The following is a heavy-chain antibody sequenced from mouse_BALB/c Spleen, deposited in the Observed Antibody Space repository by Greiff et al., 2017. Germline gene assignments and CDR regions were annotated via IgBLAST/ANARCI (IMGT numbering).Heavy chain of an antibody. CDR1: GYAFTNYL. CDR2: INPGSGGT. Sequence: QVQLQQSGAELVRPGTSVKVSCKASGYAFTNYLIEWVKQRPGQGLEWIGVINPGSGGTNYNEKFKGKATLTADKSSSTAYMQLSSLTSDDSAVYFCARGDGYYMYFDVWGAGTTVTVSS. V-gene: IGHV1-54*03. J-gene: IGHJ1*01. D-gene: IGHD2-3*01. CDR3: ARGDGYYMYFDV.